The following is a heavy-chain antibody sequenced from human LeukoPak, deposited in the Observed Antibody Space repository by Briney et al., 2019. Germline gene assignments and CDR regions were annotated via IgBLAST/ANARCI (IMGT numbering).Heavy chain of an antibody. CDR1: GGSFSGYY. J-gene: IGHJ4*02. CDR3: ARAHAG. V-gene: IGHV4-34*01. CDR2: INHSGST. Sequence: PSETLSLTCAVYGGSFSGYYWSWIRQPPGKGLEWIGEINHSGSTNYNPSLKSRVTISVDTSKNQFSLKLSSVTAADTAVYYCARAHAGWGQGTLVTVSS.